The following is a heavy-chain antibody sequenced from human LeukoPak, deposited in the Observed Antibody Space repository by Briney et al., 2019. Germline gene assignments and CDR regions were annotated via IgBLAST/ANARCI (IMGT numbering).Heavy chain of an antibody. Sequence: PSETLSLTCSVSGASISSYYWSWIRQSPGKGLEWIGNIYYSETNYNPSPKSRVTISVDTSKNQFSLKLSSVTAADTAVYYCARESRFDDAFDIWGQGTMVTVSS. D-gene: IGHD3-3*01. CDR1: GASISSYY. V-gene: IGHV4-59*12. CDR2: IYYSET. J-gene: IGHJ3*02. CDR3: ARESRFDDAFDI.